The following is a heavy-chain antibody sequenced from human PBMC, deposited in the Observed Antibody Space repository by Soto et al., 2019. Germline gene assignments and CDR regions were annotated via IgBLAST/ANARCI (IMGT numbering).Heavy chain of an antibody. CDR2: IFQSGST. CDR3: ARVYRGSYADY. V-gene: IGHV4-4*02. J-gene: IGHJ4*02. CDR1: GGSIRSNNW. D-gene: IGHD1-26*01. Sequence: QVQLQESGPGLVKPSGTLSLTCAVSGGSIRSNNWWSWVRQPPGKGLEWIGEIFQSGSTYYNPSLKAPATISVDNSKNQFSLKLSSVSAADTAVYYCARVYRGSYADYWGQGTLVTVSS.